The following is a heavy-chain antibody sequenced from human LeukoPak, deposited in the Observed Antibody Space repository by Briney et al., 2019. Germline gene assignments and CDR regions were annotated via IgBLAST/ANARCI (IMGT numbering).Heavy chain of an antibody. CDR3: AKPPGSSSSVDY. J-gene: IGHJ4*02. CDR1: GFAFSRYW. V-gene: IGHV3-7*01. D-gene: IGHD6-13*01. Sequence: GGSLRLSCAASGFAFSRYWMTWVRQAPGKGLEWVANIKQGGSDKNYVDSVKGRFTISRDNAKNSLYLQMNSLRAEDTAVYYCAKPPGSSSSVDYWGQGTLVTVSS. CDR2: IKQGGSDK.